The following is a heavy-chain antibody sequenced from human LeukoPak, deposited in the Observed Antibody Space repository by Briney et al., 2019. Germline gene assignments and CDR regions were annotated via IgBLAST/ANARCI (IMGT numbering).Heavy chain of an antibody. J-gene: IGHJ4*02. CDR1: GYTFSSYS. CDR2: ISTSSSYI. V-gene: IGHV3-21*01. Sequence: GGSLRLSCAASGYTFSSYSMNWVRQAPGKGLEWISSISTSSSYIYYADSVKGRFTISRDNAKNSLYLQMNSLRAEDTAVYYCARDMSIAAAGTHRGDYWGQGTLVTVSS. D-gene: IGHD6-13*01. CDR3: ARDMSIAAAGTHRGDY.